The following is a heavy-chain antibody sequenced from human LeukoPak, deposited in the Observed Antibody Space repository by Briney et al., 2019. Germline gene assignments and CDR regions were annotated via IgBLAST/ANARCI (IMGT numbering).Heavy chain of an antibody. CDR2: IYYSGST. CDR1: GGSISSSSYY. Sequence: SETLSLTCTVSGGSISSSSYYRGWIRQPPGKGLEWIGTIYYSGSTYYTPSLKSRVTISVDTSKNQFSLKLSSVTATDTAVYYCARQGPTYGDYEGYFDYLGQGTLVTVSS. D-gene: IGHD4-17*01. J-gene: IGHJ4*02. V-gene: IGHV4-39*01. CDR3: ARQGPTYGDYEGYFDY.